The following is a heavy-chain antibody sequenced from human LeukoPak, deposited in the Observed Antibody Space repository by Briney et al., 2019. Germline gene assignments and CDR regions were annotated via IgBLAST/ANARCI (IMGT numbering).Heavy chain of an antibody. CDR1: GFTFRSYA. D-gene: IGHD5-24*01. Sequence: GSLRLSCAASGFTFRSYAMSWIRQPPGKGLEWIGYIYYSGSTNYNPSLKSRVTISVDTSKNQFSLKLSSVTAADTAVYYCARDSRDGYNQFDYWGQGTLVTVSS. CDR3: ARDSRDGYNQFDY. V-gene: IGHV4-59*01. CDR2: IYYSGST. J-gene: IGHJ4*02.